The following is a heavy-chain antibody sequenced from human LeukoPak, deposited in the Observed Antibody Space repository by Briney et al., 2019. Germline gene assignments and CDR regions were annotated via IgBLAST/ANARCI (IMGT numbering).Heavy chain of an antibody. CDR3: ARDKTSRYSSSWYGYYYYYYGMDV. V-gene: IGHV3-11*06. Sequence: PGGSLRLSCAASGFTFSDYYMSWTRQAPGKGLEWVSYISSSSSYTNYADSVKGRFTISRDNAKNSLYLQMNSLRAEDTAVYYCARDKTSRYSSSWYGYYYYYYGMDVWGQGTTVTVSS. CDR2: ISSSSSYT. D-gene: IGHD6-13*01. CDR1: GFTFSDYY. J-gene: IGHJ6*02.